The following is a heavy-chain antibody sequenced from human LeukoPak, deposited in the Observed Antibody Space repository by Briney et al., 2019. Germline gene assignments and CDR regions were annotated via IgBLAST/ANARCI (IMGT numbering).Heavy chain of an antibody. CDR3: VKNIGHETFDY. D-gene: IGHD2/OR15-2a*01. CDR1: GFTFTNYW. CDR2: INVDGSEY. V-gene: IGHV3-7*03. Sequence: PGGSLRLSCVASGFTFTNYWMNWVRQAPGKGLEWVAHINVDGSEYNYVDSVKGRFTISRDNAKNSLFLQMHSLRAEDTAVYYCVKNIGHETFDYWGQGTLLTVSS. J-gene: IGHJ4*02.